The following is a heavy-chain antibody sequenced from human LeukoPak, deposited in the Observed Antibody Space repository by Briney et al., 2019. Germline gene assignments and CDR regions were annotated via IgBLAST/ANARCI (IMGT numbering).Heavy chain of an antibody. CDR3: VRYDSSGYSTGIFDY. Sequence: PSETLSLTCTVSGGSISSYYWSWIRQPPGKGLEWIGYIYYSGSTNYNPSLKSRVTISVDTSKNQFSLKLSSVTAADTAVYYCVRYDSSGYSTGIFDYWGQGTLVTVSS. J-gene: IGHJ4*02. CDR2: IYYSGST. D-gene: IGHD3-22*01. V-gene: IGHV4-59*01. CDR1: GGSISSYY.